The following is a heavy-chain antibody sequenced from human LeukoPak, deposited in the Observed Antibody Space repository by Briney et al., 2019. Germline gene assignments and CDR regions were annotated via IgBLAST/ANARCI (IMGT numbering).Heavy chain of an antibody. CDR1: GFTFTDYW. D-gene: IGHD3-10*01. CDR3: AKGPRAYYYGSGTYSKESYLDY. J-gene: IGHJ4*02. V-gene: IGHV3-7*01. Sequence: GGSLRLSCAASGFTFTDYWMSWVRQAPGKGLELVANIKQDRSEKYYVDSVKGRFTISRDNSKNTLYLQMNSLRAEDTAVYYCAKGPRAYYYGSGTYSKESYLDYWGQGTLVTVSS. CDR2: IKQDRSEK.